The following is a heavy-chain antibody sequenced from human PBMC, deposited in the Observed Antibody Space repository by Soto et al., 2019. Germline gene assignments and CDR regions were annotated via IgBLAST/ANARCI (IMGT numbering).Heavy chain of an antibody. CDR2: ISYDGSNK. CDR3: ARDLPVVTAKIYYYYYGMDV. V-gene: IGHV3-30-3*01. Sequence: PVGSLRLSCAASGFTFSSYAMHWVRQAPGKGLEWVAVISYDGSNKYYADSVKGRFTISRDNSKNTLYLQMNSLRAEDTAVYYCARDLPVVTAKIYYYYYGMDVWGQGTTVTVSS. CDR1: GFTFSSYA. D-gene: IGHD2-21*02. J-gene: IGHJ6*02.